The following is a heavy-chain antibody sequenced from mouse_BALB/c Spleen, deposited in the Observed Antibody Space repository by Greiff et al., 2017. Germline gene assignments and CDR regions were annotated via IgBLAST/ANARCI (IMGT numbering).Heavy chain of an antibody. D-gene: IGHD2-4*01. V-gene: IGHV3-8*02. J-gene: IGHJ4*01. Sequence: EVQLQRSGPSLVKPSQTLSLTCSVTGDSITSGYWNWIRKFPGNKLEYMGYISYSGSTYYNPSLKSRISITRDTSKNQYYLQLNSVTTEDTATYYCARIGGDYDGDYYAMDYWGQGTSVTVSS. CDR3: ARIGGDYDGDYYAMDY. CDR1: GDSITSGY. CDR2: ISYSGST.